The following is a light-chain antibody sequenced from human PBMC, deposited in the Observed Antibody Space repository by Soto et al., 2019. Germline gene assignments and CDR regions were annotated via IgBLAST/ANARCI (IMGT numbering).Light chain of an antibody. CDR2: DAS. V-gene: IGKV3-11*01. CDR1: QSVFNNH. Sequence: EIVLTQSPGTLSLSPGERATLSCRASQSVFNNHIGWYQQKPGQAPRRLIYDASDRATGIPARFSGSGSGTDFTLPISSLEPEDFAVYYCQQRGDWPLYTFGQGTKVDIK. CDR3: QQRGDWPLYT. J-gene: IGKJ2*01.